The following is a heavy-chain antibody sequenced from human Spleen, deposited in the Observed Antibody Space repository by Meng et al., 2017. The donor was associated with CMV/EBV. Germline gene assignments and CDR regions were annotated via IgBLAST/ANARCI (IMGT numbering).Heavy chain of an antibody. CDR2: FTWNSGSI. Sequence: SLKISCAASGFTFDDYAIHWVRQAPGKGLEWVSGFTWNSGSIAYADSVKGRFTISRDNAKNSLYLQMNSLRAEDTAVYYCARALFIGWFDPWGQGTLVTVSS. CDR1: GFTFDDYA. CDR3: ARALFIGWFDP. J-gene: IGHJ5*02. V-gene: IGHV3-9*01. D-gene: IGHD1-26*01.